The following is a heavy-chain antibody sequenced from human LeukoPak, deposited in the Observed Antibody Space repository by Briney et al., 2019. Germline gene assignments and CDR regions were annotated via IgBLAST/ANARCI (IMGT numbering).Heavy chain of an antibody. CDR2: IYHSGST. CDR3: ASFPHYGGNSGGEFDY. J-gene: IGHJ4*02. V-gene: IGHV4-38-2*02. Sequence: PSETLSLTCTVSGYSISSGYYWGWIRQPPGKGLEWIGSIYHSGSTYYNPSLKSRVTISVDTSKNQFSLKLSSVTAADTAVYYCASFPHYGGNSGGEFDYWGQGTLVTVSS. CDR1: GYSISSGYY. D-gene: IGHD4-23*01.